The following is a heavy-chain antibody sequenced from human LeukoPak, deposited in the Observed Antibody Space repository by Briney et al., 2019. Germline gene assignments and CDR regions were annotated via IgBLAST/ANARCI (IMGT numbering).Heavy chain of an antibody. CDR2: ISAYNGNT. J-gene: IGHJ1*01. D-gene: IGHD3-3*01. CDR1: GYTFTSYG. Sequence: ASVKVSCKASGYTFTSYGISWVRQAPGQGLEWMGWISAYNGNTNYAQKLQGRVTMTTDTSTSTAYMELRSLRSDDTAVYYCARGAHDFWSGYYPPWEYFQHWGQGTLVTVSS. CDR3: ARGAHDFWSGYYPPWEYFQH. V-gene: IGHV1-18*01.